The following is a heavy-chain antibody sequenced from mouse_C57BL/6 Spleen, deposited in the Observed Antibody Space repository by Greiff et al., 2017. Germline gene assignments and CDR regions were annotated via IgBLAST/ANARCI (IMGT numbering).Heavy chain of an antibody. J-gene: IGHJ2*01. V-gene: IGHV1-19*01. CDR1: GYTFTDYY. CDR2: INPYNGGT. D-gene: IGHD2-2*01. CDR3: ARRGGGGGGYRGEED. Sequence: VQLQQSGPVLVKPGASVKMSCKASGYTFTDYYMNWVKQSHGKSLEWIGVINPYNGGTSYNQKFKGKATLTVDKSSSTAYMELHSLTSADSAVYYCARRGGGGGGYRGEEDWGQGTTLTVSS.